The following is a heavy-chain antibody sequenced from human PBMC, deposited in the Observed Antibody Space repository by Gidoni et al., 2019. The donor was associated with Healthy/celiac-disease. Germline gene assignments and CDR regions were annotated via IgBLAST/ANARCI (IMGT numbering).Heavy chain of an antibody. CDR1: GFTFSSYS. D-gene: IGHD3-3*01. V-gene: IGHV3-21*01. CDR3: ARVGEYYDFWSGYYGGDIFDY. Sequence: EVQLVDSVGGLVQPVESLTLSFAASGFTFSSYSLPLFRQAPGKGLEWVSSISSSSSYIYYADSVKGRCTISRDNAKNSLYLQMNSLRAEDTAVYYCARVGEYYDFWSGYYGGDIFDYWGQGTLVTVSS. CDR2: ISSSSSYI. J-gene: IGHJ4*02.